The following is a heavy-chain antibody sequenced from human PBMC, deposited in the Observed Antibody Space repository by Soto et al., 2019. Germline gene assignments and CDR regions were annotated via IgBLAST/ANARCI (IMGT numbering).Heavy chain of an antibody. CDR3: AGDSGYSNYAFDC. V-gene: IGHV1-69*08. CDR2: IIPILGRA. Sequence: QVQLVQSGAEVKKPGSSVKVSCKASGGSVSSYTLSWVRQAPGQGLEWMGRIIPILGRANYAQKFQGRVTITADKSTSTAYMELISLRSEDTAVYFCAGDSGYSNYAFDCWGQGTLVTVSS. D-gene: IGHD4-4*01. J-gene: IGHJ4*02. CDR1: GGSVSSYT.